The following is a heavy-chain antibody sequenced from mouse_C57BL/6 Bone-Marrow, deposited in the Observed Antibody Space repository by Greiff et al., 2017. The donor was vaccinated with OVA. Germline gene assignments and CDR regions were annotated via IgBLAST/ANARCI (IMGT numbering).Heavy chain of an antibody. J-gene: IGHJ2*01. V-gene: IGHV1-55*01. Sequence: QVQLKQPGAELVKPGASVKMSCKASGYTFTSYWITWVKQRPGQGLEWIGDIYPGSGSTNYNEKFKSKATLTVDTSSSTAYMQLSSLTSEDSAVYYCARRRFLYYGSSSYYFDYWGQGTTLTVSS. D-gene: IGHD1-1*01. CDR3: ARRRFLYYGSSSYYFDY. CDR2: IYPGSGST. CDR1: GYTFTSYW.